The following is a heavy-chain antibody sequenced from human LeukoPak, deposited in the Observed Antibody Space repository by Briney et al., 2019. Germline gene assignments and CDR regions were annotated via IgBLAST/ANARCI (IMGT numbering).Heavy chain of an antibody. J-gene: IGHJ3*02. V-gene: IGHV4-34*01. CDR2: LNHSGSI. Sequence: SETLSLTCAVYGGSFSGYYWSWIRQPPGKGLEWIGELNHSGSINYNPSLKSRVTISVDTSKNQFSLKLSSVTAADTAVYYCARGGALGYSYGYDAFDIWGQGTMVAVSS. CDR3: ARGGALGYSYGYDAFDI. D-gene: IGHD5-18*01. CDR1: GGSFSGYY.